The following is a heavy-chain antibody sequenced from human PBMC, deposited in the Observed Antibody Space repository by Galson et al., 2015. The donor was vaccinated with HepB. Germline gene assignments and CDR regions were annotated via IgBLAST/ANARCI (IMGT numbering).Heavy chain of an antibody. CDR3: ARDLAVAGTSGMDV. D-gene: IGHD6-19*01. V-gene: IGHV6-1*01. CDR2: TYYRSKWYN. J-gene: IGHJ6*02. Sequence: CPISWDSVSGNSAAWNWIRQSPSRGLEWLGRTYYRSKWYNDYALSVTSRITINTDTSKNQFSLQLNSVTPEDTAAYYCARDLAVAGTSGMDVWGQGTTVTVSS. CDR1: WDSVSGNSAA.